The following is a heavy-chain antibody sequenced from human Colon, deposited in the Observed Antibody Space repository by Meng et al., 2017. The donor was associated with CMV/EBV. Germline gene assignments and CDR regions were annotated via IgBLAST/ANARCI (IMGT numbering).Heavy chain of an antibody. D-gene: IGHD2-2*01. CDR3: ARTIPPARGHRHDY. J-gene: IGHJ4*02. V-gene: IGHV4-34*01. CDR2: INHSGSP. Sequence: CAVYGESCSDCYWSWIRQSPGKGLEWIGEINHSGSPRYNPSLNSRVTVSIATSKNQFSLKLTSVIAADTAVYYCARTIPPARGHRHDYWGQGTLVTVSS. CDR1: GESCSDCY.